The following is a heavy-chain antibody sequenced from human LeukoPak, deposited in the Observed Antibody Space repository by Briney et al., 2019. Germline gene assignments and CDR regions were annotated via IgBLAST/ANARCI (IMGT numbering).Heavy chain of an antibody. CDR2: IFHTGST. V-gene: IGHV4-38-2*01. CDR1: SDSMTSHYS. CDR3: AKGDNYHGTGSLRIVS. J-gene: IGHJ5*02. Sequence: SETLSLTCAVSSDSMTSHYSWGWVRQSPGKGLEWIGNIFHTGSTYYSPSLKSRLTISLDTSQNQFSLNLSSVTAADTAVYYCAKGDNYHGTGSLRIVSWGQGTLVTVSS. D-gene: IGHD1-1*01.